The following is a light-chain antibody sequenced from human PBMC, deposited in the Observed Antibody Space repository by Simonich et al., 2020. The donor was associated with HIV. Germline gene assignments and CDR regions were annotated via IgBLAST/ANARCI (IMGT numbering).Light chain of an antibody. V-gene: IGKV3-15*01. Sequence: EIVMTQSPATLSVSPGERATLSCRASQSVSSNLAWYQQKPGQAPRLLISGASPRATGIPARFSGSGSGTEFTLTISSLQSEDFAVYYCQQYNNWPPPITFGQGTRLEIK. CDR3: QQYNNWPPPIT. J-gene: IGKJ5*01. CDR2: GAS. CDR1: QSVSSN.